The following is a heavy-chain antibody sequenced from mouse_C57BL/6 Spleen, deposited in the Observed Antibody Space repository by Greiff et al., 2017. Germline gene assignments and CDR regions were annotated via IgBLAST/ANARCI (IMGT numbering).Heavy chain of an antibody. J-gene: IGHJ4*01. D-gene: IGHD1-1*01. Sequence: QVQLQQPGTELVKPGASVKLSCKASGYTFTSSWMHWVKQRPGPGLEWIGNINPSHGGTNYNEKFKSKATLTVDKSSSAAYMRLSSLTSEDSAVYYCAKESPLITTVVATGAMDYWGQGTSVTVSS. V-gene: IGHV1-53*01. CDR1: GYTFTSSW. CDR2: INPSHGGT. CDR3: AKESPLITTVVATGAMDY.